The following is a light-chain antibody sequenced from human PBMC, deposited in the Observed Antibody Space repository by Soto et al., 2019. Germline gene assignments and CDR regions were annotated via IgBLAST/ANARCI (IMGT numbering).Light chain of an antibody. V-gene: IGKV3-11*01. CDR1: QSVSSY. CDR2: DAS. CDR3: QQRRNWPPT. J-gene: IGKJ4*01. Sequence: EIVLTQSPATLSLSPGERATLACRASQSVSSYLAWYQQKPGQAPRLLIYDASNRATGIPARFSGSGSGTYFTLTISSLEPEDFAVYYCQQRRNWPPTFGGGTKVEIK.